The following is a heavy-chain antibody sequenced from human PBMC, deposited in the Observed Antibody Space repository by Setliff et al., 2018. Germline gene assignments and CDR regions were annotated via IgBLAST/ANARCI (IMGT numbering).Heavy chain of an antibody. Sequence: ETLSLTCTVSGGSTNNYHWTWIRQPAGKGLEWIGRLYPNGNTNYNPSLKRRVNMSADSSKNNLSLRLKYVTAADTAVYYCAREDWNGNAFDIWGPGTRGTVS. CDR1: GGSTNNYH. V-gene: IGHV4-4*07. CDR2: LYPNGNT. D-gene: IGHD1-1*01. J-gene: IGHJ3*02. CDR3: AREDWNGNAFDI.